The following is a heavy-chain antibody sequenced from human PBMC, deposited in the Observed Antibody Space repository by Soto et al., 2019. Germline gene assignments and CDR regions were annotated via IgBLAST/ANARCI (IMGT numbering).Heavy chain of an antibody. D-gene: IGHD5-12*01. CDR3: ASVRGWLQLPAAFDS. CDR2: IIPVFGSA. Sequence: ASLQVSCKASGARISSYSITWVRQAPGQGLEWMGGIIPVFGSANYAQKFQGRVTITADESTSTAYMELSSLRSEDTAVYYCASVRGWLQLPAAFDSWVQGKMVTVSS. J-gene: IGHJ3*02. CDR1: GARISSYS. V-gene: IGHV1-69*13.